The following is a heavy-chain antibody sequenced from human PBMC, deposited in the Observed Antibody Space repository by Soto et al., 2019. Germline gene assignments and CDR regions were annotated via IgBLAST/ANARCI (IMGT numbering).Heavy chain of an antibody. CDR2: IVIGSGNT. Sequence: SVKVSCKSSGFTFSTTSVQWVRQARGQRLEWMGWIVIGSGNTKYAQRFQERVTFSRDMSTSTAYMELNSLTSEDTAMYYCAAVPGDFDCWGQGTLVTVFS. V-gene: IGHV1-58*01. D-gene: IGHD1-1*01. CDR3: AAVPGDFDC. J-gene: IGHJ4*02. CDR1: GFTFSTTS.